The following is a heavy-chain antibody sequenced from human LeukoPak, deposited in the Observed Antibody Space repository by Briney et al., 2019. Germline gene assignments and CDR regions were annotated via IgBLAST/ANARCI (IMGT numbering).Heavy chain of an antibody. CDR2: IRHYDGHT. J-gene: IGHJ4*02. V-gene: IGHV4-4*02. Sequence: SETLSLTCAVTGGFYSNDYWCSWVRQPPGKGLEWIGEIRHYDGHTKYNPSLRGRVTISIDKPRNPFSLTLTSVTAADTAIYYCASSNPIGWSPNTYWGQGILVIVSS. CDR3: ASSNPIGWSPNTY. CDR1: GGFYSNDYW. D-gene: IGHD6-19*01.